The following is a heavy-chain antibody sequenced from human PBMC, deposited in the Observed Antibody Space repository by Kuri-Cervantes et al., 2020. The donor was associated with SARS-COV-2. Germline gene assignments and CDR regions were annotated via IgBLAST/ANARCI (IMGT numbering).Heavy chain of an antibody. Sequence: GESLKISCAASGFTFSSYSMNWVRQAPGKGLEWVSYISSSSSTIYYAGSVKGRFTISRDNAKNTLYLQMNSLRAEDTAVYYCARDRYDFWSGLGYYYYGMDVWGQGTTVTVSS. CDR1: GFTFSSYS. D-gene: IGHD3-3*01. CDR3: ARDRYDFWSGLGYYYYGMDV. J-gene: IGHJ6*02. CDR2: ISSSSSTI. V-gene: IGHV3-48*04.